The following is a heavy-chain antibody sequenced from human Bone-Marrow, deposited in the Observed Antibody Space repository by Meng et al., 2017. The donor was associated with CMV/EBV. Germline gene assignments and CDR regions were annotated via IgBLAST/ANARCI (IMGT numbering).Heavy chain of an antibody. J-gene: IGHJ3*02. Sequence: KVSCKGSGYSFTSYWIGWVRQMPGKGLEWMGIIYPGDSDTRYSPSFQGQVTISADKSISTAYLQWSSLKASDTAMYYCRLQTRGAQNAFDIWGQGTMVTVSS. CDR2: IYPGDSDT. CDR1: GYSFTSYW. V-gene: IGHV5-51*01. CDR3: RLQTRGAQNAFDI. D-gene: IGHD1-26*01.